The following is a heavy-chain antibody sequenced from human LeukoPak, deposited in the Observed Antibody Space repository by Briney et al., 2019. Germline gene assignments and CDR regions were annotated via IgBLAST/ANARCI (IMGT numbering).Heavy chain of an antibody. J-gene: IGHJ4*02. CDR2: INSNGESI. D-gene: IGHD1-26*01. CDR1: GFTISTFG. CDR3: ARGDWDFDY. Sequence: GGSPRLSCADSGFTISTFGMNWVRQAPGKGLEWVSYINSNGESIYYADSVKGRFTISRDNAKNSLYLQMNSLRAEDMAVYYCARGDWDFDYWGQGTLVTVSS. V-gene: IGHV3-48*04.